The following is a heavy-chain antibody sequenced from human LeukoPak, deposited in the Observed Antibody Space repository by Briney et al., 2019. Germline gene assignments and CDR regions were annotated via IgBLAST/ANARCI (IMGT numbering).Heavy chain of an antibody. CDR1: GFTFSSYA. CDR3: ATTRYCSGTSCRFSFDY. V-gene: IGHV3-23*01. J-gene: IGHJ4*02. Sequence: GGSLRLSCAASGFTFSSYAMSWVRQAPGKGLEWVSAISGSGGSTYYADSVKGRFTISRGNSKNTLYLQMNSLRAEDTAVYYCATTRYCSGTSCRFSFDYWGQGTLVTVSS. D-gene: IGHD2-2*01. CDR2: ISGSGGST.